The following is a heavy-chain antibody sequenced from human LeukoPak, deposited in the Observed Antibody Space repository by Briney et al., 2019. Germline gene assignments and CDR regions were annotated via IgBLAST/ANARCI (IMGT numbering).Heavy chain of an antibody. CDR1: GITLSNYG. D-gene: IGHD3-22*01. CDR2: ISDSGGRT. V-gene: IGHV3-23*01. J-gene: IGHJ4*02. Sequence: GGSLRLSCAVSGITLSNYGMSWVRQAPGKGLEWVAGISDSGGRTNYADSVKGRLTISRDNPKNTLYLQMNSLRAEDTAVYFCAKRGVVIRVILVGFHKEAYYFDYWGQGTLVTVSS. CDR3: AKRGVVIRVILVGFHKEAYYFDY.